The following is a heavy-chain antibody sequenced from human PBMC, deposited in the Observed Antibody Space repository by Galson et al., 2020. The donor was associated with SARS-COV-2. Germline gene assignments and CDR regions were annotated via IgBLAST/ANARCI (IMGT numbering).Heavy chain of an antibody. CDR1: GFIFSNYG. V-gene: IGHV3-30*18. CDR2: ISYDGSKK. Sequence: GESLKISCAASGFIFSNYGMHWVRQAPGKGLEWGVFISYDGSKKSYGDSVKGRFTISRDNSKNTPDLQMTSLRIEDTAVYYCAKEARDWNYGWQPLRLDFWGQGPLVTVSS. CDR3: AKEARDWNYGWQPLRLDF. J-gene: IGHJ4*02. D-gene: IGHD1-7*01.